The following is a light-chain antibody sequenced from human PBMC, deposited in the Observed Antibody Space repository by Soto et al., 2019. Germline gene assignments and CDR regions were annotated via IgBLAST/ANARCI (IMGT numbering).Light chain of an antibody. CDR3: QQSYSTPPWT. J-gene: IGKJ1*01. CDR2: DAS. Sequence: EIVMTQSPATLSVSPGERATLSCRASQSVSSSLAWYHQKPGQAPSLLIYDASTRATGIPARFSGSGSGTDFTLTISSLQPEDFAAYYCQQSYSTPPWTFGQGTKVDIK. CDR1: QSVSSS. V-gene: IGKV3-15*01.